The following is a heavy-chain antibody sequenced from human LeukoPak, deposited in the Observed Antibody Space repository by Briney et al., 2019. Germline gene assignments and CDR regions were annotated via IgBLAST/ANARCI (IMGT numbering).Heavy chain of an antibody. CDR1: GFTFSGHW. V-gene: IGHV3-7*01. D-gene: IGHD1-14*01. CDR2: INQGGSDK. CDR3: TRDRSRAEDD. Sequence: SGGSLRLSCAASGFTFSGHWMSWVRQAPGKGLEWVANINQGGSDKYYVDSVKGRFTISRDNANNLLYLQMNSLRGEGTAVYYCTRDRSRAEDDWGQGTLVTVSS. J-gene: IGHJ4*02.